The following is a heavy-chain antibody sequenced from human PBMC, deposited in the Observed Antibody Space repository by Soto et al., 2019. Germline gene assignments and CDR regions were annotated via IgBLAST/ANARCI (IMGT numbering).Heavy chain of an antibody. J-gene: IGHJ6*02. Sequence: QVQLVQSGAEVKKPGSSVKVSCKASGGTFSSYAISWVRQAPGQGLEWMGGIIPIFGTANYAQKFQGRVTIPAEESTSTAYMELSSLRSEDTAVYYCARDKEQLVRTYYYYGMDVWGQGTTVTVSS. V-gene: IGHV1-69*12. CDR3: ARDKEQLVRTYYYYGMDV. CDR2: IIPIFGTA. CDR1: GGTFSSYA. D-gene: IGHD6-6*01.